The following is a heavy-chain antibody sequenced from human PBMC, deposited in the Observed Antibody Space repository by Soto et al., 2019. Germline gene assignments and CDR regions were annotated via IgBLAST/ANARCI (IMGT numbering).Heavy chain of an antibody. Sequence: QVHLVQSGAEVKKPGASVKVSCKASGYTFTGYGIGWVRQAPGQGLEWMGWISAYNGSTLYSEKLQGRVTMTTATSTSTVFMEVRSLTYDDTAVYYCAISRTVYGDDGLPLKYWGQGTLVTVSS. D-gene: IGHD4-17*01. J-gene: IGHJ4*02. V-gene: IGHV1-18*01. CDR1: GYTFTGYG. CDR2: ISAYNGST. CDR3: AISRTVYGDDGLPLKY.